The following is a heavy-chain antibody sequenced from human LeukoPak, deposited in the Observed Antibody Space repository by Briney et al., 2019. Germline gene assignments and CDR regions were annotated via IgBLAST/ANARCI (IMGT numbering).Heavy chain of an antibody. Sequence: GGSLRLSCAAFGFTFSYGWMSWVSQAPGKGLEWVARIKSKTAGGTTDYAAPVKGRFTISRDDSKNTLFLQMNSLKTEDTAVYYFITERDASFYYWGQGTLVTVSS. J-gene: IGHJ4*02. D-gene: IGHD5-24*01. V-gene: IGHV3-15*01. CDR3: ITERDASFYY. CDR1: GFTFSYGW. CDR2: IKSKTAGGTT.